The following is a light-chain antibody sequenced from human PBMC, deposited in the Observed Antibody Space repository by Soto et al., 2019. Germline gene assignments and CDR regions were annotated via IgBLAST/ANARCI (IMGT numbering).Light chain of an antibody. CDR3: SSYTSSTTQV. Sequence: QSVLTQPASVSGSPGQSITISCTGTSSYVGGHDYVSWYQQHPGKAPQLMIYDVSYRPSGVSNRFSGSKSGNTASLTISGLQAEDEADYYCSSYTSSTTQVFGTGTKVTVL. CDR2: DVS. CDR1: SSYVGGHDY. V-gene: IGLV2-14*03. J-gene: IGLJ1*01.